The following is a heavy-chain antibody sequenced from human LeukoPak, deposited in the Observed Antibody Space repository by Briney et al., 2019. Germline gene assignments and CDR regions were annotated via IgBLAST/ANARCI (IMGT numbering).Heavy chain of an antibody. V-gene: IGHV3-21*01. D-gene: IGHD6-13*01. CDR1: GFTFSNAW. Sequence: GGSLRLPYAASGFTFSNAWMSWVRQAPGKGLEWVSSISSSSSYIYYADSVRGRFTISRDNAKNSLYLQMNSLRAEDTAVYYCARGSPGGIAAVDFDYWGQGTLVIVSS. J-gene: IGHJ4*02. CDR3: ARGSPGGIAAVDFDY. CDR2: ISSSSSYI.